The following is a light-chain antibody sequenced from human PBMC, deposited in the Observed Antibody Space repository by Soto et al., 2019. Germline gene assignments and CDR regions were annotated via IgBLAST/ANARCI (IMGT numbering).Light chain of an antibody. CDR3: QQLNSHPRT. CDR1: QSISSY. Sequence: DIQMTQSPSSLSASVGDRVTITCRASQSISSYLNWYQQKPGKAPNLLIFGASTLQSGVPSRFSGSGSGTEFTLTISSLQPEDFATYYCQQLNSHPRTFGQGTKLEIK. V-gene: IGKV1-9*01. CDR2: GAS. J-gene: IGKJ2*01.